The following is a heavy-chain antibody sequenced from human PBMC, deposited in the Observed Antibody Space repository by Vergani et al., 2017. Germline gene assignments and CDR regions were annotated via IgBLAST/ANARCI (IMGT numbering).Heavy chain of an antibody. CDR1: DFISNGHY. CDR2: IYYSGST. V-gene: IGHV4-59*11. J-gene: IGHJ6*02. Sequence: QVQLQESGPGLVKPSETLSLICDVFDFISNGHYWGWIRQSPEKGLEWIGYIYYSGSTNYNPSLKSRVTISVDTSKNQFSLKLSSVTAADTAVYYCARDGGITMVRGAQTFYYYYGMDVWGQGTTVTVSS. D-gene: IGHD3-10*01. CDR3: ARDGGITMVRGAQTFYYYYGMDV.